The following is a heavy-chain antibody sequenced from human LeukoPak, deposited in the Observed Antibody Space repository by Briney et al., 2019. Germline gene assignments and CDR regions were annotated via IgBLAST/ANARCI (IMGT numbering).Heavy chain of an antibody. CDR3: AKSAVAAPTRYYFDY. Sequence: GGSLRLSCAASGFTFSSYAMSWVRQAPGEGLEWVSAISGSGGSTYYADSVKGRFTISRDNSKNTLYLQMNSLRAEDTAVYYCAKSAVAAPTRYYFDYWGQGTLVTVSS. CDR1: GFTFSSYA. CDR2: ISGSGGST. V-gene: IGHV3-23*01. J-gene: IGHJ4*02. D-gene: IGHD6-19*01.